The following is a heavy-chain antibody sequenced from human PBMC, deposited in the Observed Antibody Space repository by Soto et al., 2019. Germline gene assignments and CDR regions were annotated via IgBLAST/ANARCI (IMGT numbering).Heavy chain of an antibody. CDR1: GYTFTSNW. D-gene: IGHD3-10*01. J-gene: IGHJ5*02. CDR3: ARGYFDSGHGYDL. CDR2: IYPGDSET. V-gene: IGHV5-51*01. Sequence: GESLKISCKGSGYTFTSNWIAWVRQMPGKGLERMGIIYPGDSETRSSPSFQGHVNFSVDKSISTAYLQWTSLKTTDTGIYFCARGYFDSGHGYDLWGQGTLVTVSS.